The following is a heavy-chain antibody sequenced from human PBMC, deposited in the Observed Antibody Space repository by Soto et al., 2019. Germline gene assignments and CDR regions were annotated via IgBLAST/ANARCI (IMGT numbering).Heavy chain of an antibody. V-gene: IGHV3-74*03. J-gene: IGHJ4*02. Sequence: GGSLRLSCAASGFIFNRFWIHWVRQAPGKGLVWVSSINGNGRTTTYADSVKGRFTISRDVARNMVYLQMNSLRDEDSAAYYCATTGPYWGQGTLVTVSS. CDR2: INGNGRTT. CDR3: ATTGPY. CDR1: GFIFNRFW.